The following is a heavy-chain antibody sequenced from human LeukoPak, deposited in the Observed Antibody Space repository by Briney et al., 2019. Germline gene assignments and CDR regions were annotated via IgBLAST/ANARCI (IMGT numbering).Heavy chain of an antibody. J-gene: IGHJ4*02. V-gene: IGHV4-39*01. CDR1: GGSISSSSYY. Sequence: SETLSLTCTVSGGSISSSSYYWGWIRQPPGKGLEWIGTIHYTGSTYYNPSLESRVTISVDTSKSRFSLELTSVTAADTAVYSCARQGGWHYYFDYWGQGTLVTVSS. D-gene: IGHD2-15*01. CDR3: ARQGGWHYYFDY. CDR2: IHYTGST.